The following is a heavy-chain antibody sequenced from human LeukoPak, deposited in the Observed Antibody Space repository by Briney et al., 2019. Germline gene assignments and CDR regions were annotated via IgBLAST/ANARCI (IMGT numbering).Heavy chain of an antibody. D-gene: IGHD3-22*01. V-gene: IGHV1-2*07. CDR3: ARHIYDSSGSYVGYYFDH. CDR1: GYTFTGYY. J-gene: IGHJ4*02. Sequence: GASVRVSCKASGYTFTGYYMHWVRQAPGQGLEWMGWINPNTIIMGYANTFQGRVTMTRYPSISTAYMELSRLRSDDTAAYYCARHIYDSSGSYVGYYFDHWGEKTRV. CDR2: INPNTIIM.